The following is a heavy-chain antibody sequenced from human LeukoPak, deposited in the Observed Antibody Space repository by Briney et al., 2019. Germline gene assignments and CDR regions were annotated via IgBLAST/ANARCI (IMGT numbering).Heavy chain of an antibody. D-gene: IGHD6-13*01. CDR3: VKDRAYSSSWFDY. CDR2: ISSNGGST. CDR1: GFTFSSYA. J-gene: IGHJ4*02. V-gene: IGHV3-64D*06. Sequence: GGSLRLTCSASGFTFSSYAMHWVRQAPGKGLEYVSAISSNGGSTYYADSVKGRFTISRDNSKNTLYLQMSSLRAEDTAVYYCVKDRAYSSSWFDYWGQGTLVTVSS.